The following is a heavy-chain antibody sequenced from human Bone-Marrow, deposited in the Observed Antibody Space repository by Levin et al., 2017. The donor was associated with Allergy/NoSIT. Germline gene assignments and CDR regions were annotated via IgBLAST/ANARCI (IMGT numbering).Heavy chain of an antibody. CDR2: ISYDGSNK. V-gene: IGHV3-30*18. CDR3: AKDIADWELIYYFDY. CDR1: GFTFSSYG. Sequence: PGGSLRLSCAASGFTFSSYGMHWVRQAPGKGLEWVAVISYDGSNKYYADSVKGRFTISRDNSKNTLYLQMNSLRAEDTAVYYCAKDIADWELIYYFDYWGQGTLVTVSS. J-gene: IGHJ4*02. D-gene: IGHD1-26*01.